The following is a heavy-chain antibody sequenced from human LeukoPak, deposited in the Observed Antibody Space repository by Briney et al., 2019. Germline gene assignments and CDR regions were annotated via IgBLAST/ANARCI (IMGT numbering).Heavy chain of an antibody. D-gene: IGHD2-2*01. CDR1: GSTFSSYS. V-gene: IGHV3-21*01. CDR3: ASLGDCSNTSCYDRSFDY. CDR2: FRSSSSYI. J-gene: IGHJ4*02. Sequence: SGGSLGFSFQASGSTFSSYSRNWFRQAQGKGWEGASSFRSSSSYIYYADSVKGRFTISRDNAKNSLYLQMNSLRAEDTAVYYCASLGDCSNTSCYDRSFDYWGQGTLVTVSS.